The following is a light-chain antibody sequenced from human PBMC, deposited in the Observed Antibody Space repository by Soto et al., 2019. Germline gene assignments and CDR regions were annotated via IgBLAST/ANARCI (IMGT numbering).Light chain of an antibody. J-gene: IGLJ1*01. CDR2: DVS. V-gene: IGLV2-14*01. Sequence: QSALTQPASVSGSPGQSXTIXXTGXXXDXGGYNYVSWYQQHPGKAPKLMIYDVSNRPSGVSNRFSGSKSGNTASLTISGLQAEDEADYYCSSYTSSSTPYVFGTGTKVTVL. CDR3: SSYTSSSTPYV. CDR1: XXDXGGYNY.